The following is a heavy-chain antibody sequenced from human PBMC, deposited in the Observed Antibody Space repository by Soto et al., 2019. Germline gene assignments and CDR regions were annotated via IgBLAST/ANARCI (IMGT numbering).Heavy chain of an antibody. V-gene: IGHV5-10-1*01. J-gene: IGHJ6*02. CDR3: ASSPRGYCSSTSCRELGNYSGMDV. Sequence: GEALKICSKGSGCSFTRYGISWVRQMPGKGLEWMGRIDPSDSYTNYSPSFQGHVTISADKSISTAYLQWSSLKASDTAMYYCASSPRGYCSSTSCRELGNYSGMDVWGQGTTVTV. CDR2: IDPSDSYT. CDR1: GCSFTRYG. D-gene: IGHD2-2*01.